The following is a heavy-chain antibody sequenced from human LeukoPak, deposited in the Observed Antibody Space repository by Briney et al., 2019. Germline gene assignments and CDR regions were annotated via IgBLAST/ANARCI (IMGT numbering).Heavy chain of an antibody. D-gene: IGHD2-15*01. Sequence: GGSLRLSCAASGFTFSSYAMSWVCQAPGKGLEWVSAISGRGDSTYYAPSVKGRFTISRDNAKNSLYLQMNRLRAEDTAVYYCTKDAVVGIDRYWGQGTLVTVSS. J-gene: IGHJ4*02. CDR1: GFTFSSYA. V-gene: IGHV3-23*01. CDR3: TKDAVVGIDRY. CDR2: ISGRGDST.